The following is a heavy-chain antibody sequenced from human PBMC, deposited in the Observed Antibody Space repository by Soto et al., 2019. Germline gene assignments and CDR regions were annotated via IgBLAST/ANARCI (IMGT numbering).Heavy chain of an antibody. V-gene: IGHV1-3*01. CDR3: ARVGLSVSTFRP. Sequence: ASMKVSCKASGYTFTSYAMHWVRQAPGQRLEWMGWINAGNGNTKYSQKFQGRVTITRDTSASTAYMELSSLRSEDTAVYYCARVGLSVSTFRPWGQGTLVTVSS. D-gene: IGHD3-10*01. CDR1: GYTFTSYA. J-gene: IGHJ5*02. CDR2: INAGNGNT.